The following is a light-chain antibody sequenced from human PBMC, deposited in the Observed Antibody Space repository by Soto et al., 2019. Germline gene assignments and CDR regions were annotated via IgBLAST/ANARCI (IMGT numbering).Light chain of an antibody. Sequence: LTQPASVSGSPGQSITISCTGTSSDVGGYNFVSWYQQHPGKAPKLMIYDVSNRPSGVSNRFSGSKSGNTASLTISGLQAEDEADYYCSSYTSSSTLYVFGTGTKVTVL. CDR1: SSDVGGYNF. CDR3: SSYTSSSTLYV. V-gene: IGLV2-14*01. CDR2: DVS. J-gene: IGLJ1*01.